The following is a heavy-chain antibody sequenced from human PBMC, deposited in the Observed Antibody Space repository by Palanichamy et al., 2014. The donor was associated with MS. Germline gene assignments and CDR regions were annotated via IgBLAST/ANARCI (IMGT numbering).Heavy chain of an antibody. V-gene: IGHV4-61*02. CDR1: GGSISSGGYY. Sequence: QVQLQESGPGLVKPSQTLSLTCTVSGGSISSGGYYWSWIRQPAGKGLEWIGRIYTSGCTNYNPSLKSRVSISVDTSKNQFSLKLSSVTAADTAVYFCARDSPYCGGDCSDCWGQGTLVTVSS. D-gene: IGHD2-21*01. CDR3: ARDSPYCGGDCSDC. J-gene: IGHJ4*02. CDR2: IYTSGCT.